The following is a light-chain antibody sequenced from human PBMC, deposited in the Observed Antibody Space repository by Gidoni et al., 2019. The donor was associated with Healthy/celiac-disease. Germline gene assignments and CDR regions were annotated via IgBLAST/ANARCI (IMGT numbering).Light chain of an antibody. Sequence: QSVLTQPPSVSGAPGQRVTISCTGSSSNIGAGYDVHWYQQLPGTAPKPPLYGNSNPPSGVPDRFSGSKSGTSASLAITGLQAEDEADYYCQSYDSSLSGWVFGGGTKLTVL. CDR3: QSYDSSLSGWV. CDR1: SSNIGAGYD. V-gene: IGLV1-40*01. J-gene: IGLJ3*02. CDR2: GNS.